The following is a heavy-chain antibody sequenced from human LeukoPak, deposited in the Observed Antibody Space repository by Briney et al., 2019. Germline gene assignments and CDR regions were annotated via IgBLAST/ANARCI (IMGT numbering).Heavy chain of an antibody. CDR1: GFTFSHYG. J-gene: IGHJ3*01. D-gene: IGHD1-26*01. Sequence: GGSLRLSCAGSGFTFSHYGMHWVRQAPGKGLEWVALIRYDGNDHWYGDSAKGRFTISRDNSKDTVYLQMDSLRDEDTAVYYCARWGIVGHDAFDLWGQGTMVTVSS. CDR3: ARWGIVGHDAFDL. V-gene: IGHV3-33*01. CDR2: IRYDGNDH.